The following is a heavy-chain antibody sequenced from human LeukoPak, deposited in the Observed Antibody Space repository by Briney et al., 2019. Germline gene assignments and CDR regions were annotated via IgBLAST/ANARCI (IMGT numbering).Heavy chain of an antibody. CDR2: ISGSGGST. V-gene: IGHV3-23*01. Sequence: GGSLRLSCAASGFTFSSYAMSWVRQAPGKGLEWVSAISGSGGSTYYADSVKGRFTISRDNSKNTLYLQMNSLRAEDTAVYYCARLGYSYGHTYFDYWGQGTLVTVSS. CDR1: GFTFSSYA. D-gene: IGHD5-18*01. J-gene: IGHJ4*02. CDR3: ARLGYSYGHTYFDY.